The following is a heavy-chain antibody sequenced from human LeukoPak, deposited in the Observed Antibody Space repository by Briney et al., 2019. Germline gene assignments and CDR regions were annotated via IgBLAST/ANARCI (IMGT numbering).Heavy chain of an antibody. J-gene: IGHJ1*01. Sequence: GESLKISCKGSGYSFTSYWIGWVRQMPGKGLEWMGVIYPGDSDTRYSPSFQGQDTISADKSISTAYLQWSSLKASDTAMYYCARQPSTVVNEYFQHWGQGTLVTVSS. CDR3: ARQPSTVVNEYFQH. V-gene: IGHV5-51*01. D-gene: IGHD4-23*01. CDR2: IYPGDSDT. CDR1: GYSFTSYW.